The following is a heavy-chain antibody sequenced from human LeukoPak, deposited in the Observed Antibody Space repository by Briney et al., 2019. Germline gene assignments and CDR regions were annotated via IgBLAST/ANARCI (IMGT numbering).Heavy chain of an antibody. CDR2: IYTSGST. CDR1: GGSISSYY. Sequence: TSETLSLTCTVSGGSISSYYWSWIRQPAGKGLEWIGRIYTSGSTNYNPSLKSRVTMSVDTSKNQFSLKLSSVTAADTAVYYCARDRYNWNYRWFDPWGQGTLVTVSS. CDR3: ARDRYNWNYRWFDP. D-gene: IGHD1-7*01. J-gene: IGHJ5*02. V-gene: IGHV4-4*07.